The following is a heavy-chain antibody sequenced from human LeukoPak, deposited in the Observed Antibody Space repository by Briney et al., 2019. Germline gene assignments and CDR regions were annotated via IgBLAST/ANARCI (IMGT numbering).Heavy chain of an antibody. CDR1: GFTFSSYG. CDR2: IWYDGSNK. D-gene: IGHD1-26*01. Sequence: GGSLRLSCAGSGFTFSSYGMHWVRQAPGKGLEWVAVIWYDGSNKYYADSVKGRFTISRDNSKNTLYLQMDSLRAEDTAVYYCARDYSWTNSWQDYWGQGTLVTVSS. J-gene: IGHJ4*02. V-gene: IGHV3-33*01. CDR3: ARDYSWTNSWQDY.